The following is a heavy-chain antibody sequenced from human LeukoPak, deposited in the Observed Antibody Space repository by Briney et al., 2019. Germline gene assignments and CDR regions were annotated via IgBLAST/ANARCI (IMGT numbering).Heavy chain of an antibody. J-gene: IGHJ4*02. V-gene: IGHV3-33*06. CDR1: GFTFSSYG. CDR3: AKSGVLRYFDWSDPEYYFDY. D-gene: IGHD3-9*01. Sequence: GGSLRLSCAASGFTFSSYGMHWVRQAPGKGLEWVAVMWYDGSNKYYADSVKGRFTISRDNSKNTLYLQMNSLRAEDTAVYYCAKSGVLRYFDWSDPEYYFDYWGQGTLVTVSS. CDR2: MWYDGSNK.